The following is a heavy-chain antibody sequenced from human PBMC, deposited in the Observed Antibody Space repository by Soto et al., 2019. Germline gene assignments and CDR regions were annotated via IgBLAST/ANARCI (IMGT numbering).Heavy chain of an antibody. CDR1: GGSISSYY. CDR3: ARAYVWGSARFYP. V-gene: IGHV4-59*01. J-gene: IGHJ5*02. Sequence: SETLSLTCTVSGGSISSYYWSWIRQPPGKGLEWIGYIYYSGSTNYNPSLKSQVTITVDTSKNQFSLKLSSVTAADTAVYYCARAYVWGSARFYPWGQGTLVTVSS. CDR2: IYYSGST. D-gene: IGHD3-16*01.